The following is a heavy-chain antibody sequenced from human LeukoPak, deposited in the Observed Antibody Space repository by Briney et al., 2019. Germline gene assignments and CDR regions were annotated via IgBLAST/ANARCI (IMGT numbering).Heavy chain of an antibody. CDR1: GGSISSSSYY. CDR3: ASLWFGELSYFDY. J-gene: IGHJ4*02. Sequence: PSETLSLTCTVSGGSISSSSYYWGWIRQPPGKGLEWIGSIYHSGSTYYNPSLKSRVTISVDTSKNQFSLKLSSVTAADTAVYYCASLWFGELSYFDYWGQGTLVTVSS. D-gene: IGHD3-10*01. V-gene: IGHV4-39*07. CDR2: IYHSGST.